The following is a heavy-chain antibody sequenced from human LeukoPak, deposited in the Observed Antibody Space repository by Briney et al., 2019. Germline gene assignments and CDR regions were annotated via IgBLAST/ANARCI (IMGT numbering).Heavy chain of an antibody. CDR3: ARSPDSDRLDY. CDR2: ILNGGKT. D-gene: IGHD3-22*01. J-gene: IGHJ4*02. CDR1: GGSISTSNYY. Sequence: SETLSLTSTVSGGSISTSNYYWSWIRQPPGKGLEWIGNILNGGKTHYHPSLKSRVTISGDTSKNQFSLKLSSVTAADTAVYYCARSPDSDRLDYWGQGTLVTVSS. V-gene: IGHV4-61*01.